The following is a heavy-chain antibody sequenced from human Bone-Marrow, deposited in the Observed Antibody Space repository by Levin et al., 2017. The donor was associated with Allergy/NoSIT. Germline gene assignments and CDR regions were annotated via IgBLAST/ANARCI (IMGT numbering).Heavy chain of an antibody. CDR1: GFTFSSYW. D-gene: IGHD6-25*01. V-gene: IGHV3-74*01. J-gene: IGHJ6*02. CDR3: ARVAAEGDFYYYGMDV. CDR2: INSDASII. Sequence: GESLKISCAASGFTFSSYWMHWVRQAPGKGLVWVSRINSDASIINYADSVKGRFTISRDNAKNTQYLQMNSLRAEDTAVYYCARVAAEGDFYYYGMDVWGQGTTVTV.